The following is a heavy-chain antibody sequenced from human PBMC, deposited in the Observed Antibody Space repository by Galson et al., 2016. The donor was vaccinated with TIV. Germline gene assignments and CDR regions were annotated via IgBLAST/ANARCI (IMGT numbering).Heavy chain of an antibody. V-gene: IGHV3-30*18. CDR2: ISYDGGSK. Sequence: SLRLSCAASGFTFSSYGIHWVRQAPGKGLEWVSVISYDGGSKYYGDSVKGRFTLSRDTSRNTVDLQMNSLRPEDTAVYYCAKNRLKYWTLGLFSFDSWGQGTHVTVSS. CDR3: AKNRLKYWTLGLFSFDS. D-gene: IGHD2-8*01. J-gene: IGHJ4*02. CDR1: GFTFSSYG.